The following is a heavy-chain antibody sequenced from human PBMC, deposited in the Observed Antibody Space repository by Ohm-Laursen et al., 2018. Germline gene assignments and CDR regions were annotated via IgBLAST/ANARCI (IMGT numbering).Heavy chain of an antibody. CDR3: AADRATTHYYYYGMDV. J-gene: IGHJ6*02. V-gene: IGHV1-58*01. Sequence: GSSVKVSCKASGFTFTSSAVQWVRQARGQRLEWIGWIVVGSGNTNYAQKFQERVTITRDMSTSTAYMELSSLRSEDTAVYYCAADRATTHYYYYGMDVWGQGTTVTVSS. D-gene: IGHD1-26*01. CDR2: IVVGSGNT. CDR1: GFTFTSSA.